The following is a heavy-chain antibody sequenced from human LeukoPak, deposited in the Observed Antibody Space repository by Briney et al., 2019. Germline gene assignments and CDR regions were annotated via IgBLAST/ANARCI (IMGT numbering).Heavy chain of an antibody. Sequence: PGGSLRLSCAASGFTLSSYAMSWVRQAPGKGLEWVSAISGSGGSTYYADSVKGRFTISRDNSKNTLYLQMNSLRAEDTAVYYCARREGDYYDSSGFYWGQGTLVTVSS. CDR2: ISGSGGST. CDR1: GFTLSSYA. CDR3: ARREGDYYDSSGFY. V-gene: IGHV3-23*01. J-gene: IGHJ4*02. D-gene: IGHD3-22*01.